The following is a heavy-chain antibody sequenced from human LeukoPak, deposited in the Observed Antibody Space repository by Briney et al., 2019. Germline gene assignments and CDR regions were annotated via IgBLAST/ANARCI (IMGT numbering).Heavy chain of an antibody. CDR2: VIPIFGTA. CDR1: GGTFSSYA. J-gene: IGHJ3*02. V-gene: IGHV1-69*13. D-gene: IGHD3-10*01. Sequence: ASVKVSCKASGGTFSSYAISWVRQAPGQGLEWMGGVIPIFGTANYAQKFQGRVTITADESTSTAYMELSSLRSEDTAVYYCARDQISGYYGSGSYYQDAFDIWGQGTMVTVSS. CDR3: ARDQISGYYGSGSYYQDAFDI.